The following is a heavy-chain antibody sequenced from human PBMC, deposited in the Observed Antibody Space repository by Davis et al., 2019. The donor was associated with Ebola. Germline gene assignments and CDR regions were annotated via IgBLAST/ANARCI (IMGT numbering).Heavy chain of an antibody. Sequence: AASVKVSCKASGYTFTSYGISWVRQAPGQGLEWMGWISAYNGNTNYAQKLQGRVTMTTDTSTSTAYMELRSLRSDDTAVYYCARELYDSSGYYYGYWGQGTLVTVSS. J-gene: IGHJ4*02. D-gene: IGHD3-22*01. CDR1: GYTFTSYG. CDR3: ARELYDSSGYYYGY. CDR2: ISAYNGNT. V-gene: IGHV1-18*01.